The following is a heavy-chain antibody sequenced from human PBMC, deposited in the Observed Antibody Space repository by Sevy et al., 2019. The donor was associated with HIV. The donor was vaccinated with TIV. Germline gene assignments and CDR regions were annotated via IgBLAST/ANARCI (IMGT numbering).Heavy chain of an antibody. V-gene: IGHV3-23*01. Sequence: GGSLRLSCAASGFTFSSYAMSWVRQAPGKGLEWVSAISGSGGSTYYADSVKGRFTISRDNSKNTLYLQMNSLRAEDTAVYYCAKSPPRCSGGTCSFDYWGQGTLVTVSS. CDR1: GFTFSSYA. CDR2: ISGSGGST. CDR3: AKSPPRCSGGTCSFDY. J-gene: IGHJ4*02. D-gene: IGHD2-15*01.